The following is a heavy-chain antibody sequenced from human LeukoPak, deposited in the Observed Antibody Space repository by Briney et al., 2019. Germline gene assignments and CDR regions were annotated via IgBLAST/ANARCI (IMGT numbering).Heavy chain of an antibody. V-gene: IGHV5-51*01. D-gene: IGHD3-10*01. Sequence: GESLKISCKGSGYSFTSYWIGWVRQMPGKGLEWMGIIYPGDSDTKYSPSFQGQVTISADKSISTAYLQWSSLKASDTAMYYCARHPRLWFGELEVGTFDYWGQGTLVTVSS. CDR2: IYPGDSDT. CDR3: ARHPRLWFGELEVGTFDY. CDR1: GYSFTSYW. J-gene: IGHJ4*02.